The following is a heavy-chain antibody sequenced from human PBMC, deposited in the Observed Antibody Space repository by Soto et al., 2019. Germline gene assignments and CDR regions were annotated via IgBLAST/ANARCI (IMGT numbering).Heavy chain of an antibody. D-gene: IGHD1-20*01. J-gene: IGHJ5*02. CDR1: GGSISSDIYY. V-gene: IGHV4-30-4*01. Sequence: QVQLQESGPGLVKPSQTLSLTCTVSGGSISSDIYYWSWFRQPPGKGLEWIGFIYDTGRTDYTPSLSSRVPISIDTPKNQFSLKLSSVTAADPALYFCARGSRYPWGPGTLVTVSS. CDR2: IYDTGRT. CDR3: ARGSRYP.